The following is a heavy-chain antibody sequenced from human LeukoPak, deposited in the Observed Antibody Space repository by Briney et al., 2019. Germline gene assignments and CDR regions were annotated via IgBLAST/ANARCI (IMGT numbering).Heavy chain of an antibody. CDR2: IYTSGST. V-gene: IGHV4-4*07. J-gene: IGHJ4*02. CDR1: GGSISSYY. D-gene: IGHD4-17*01. Sequence: SETLSLTCTVSGGSISSYYWSWIRQPAGKGLEWNGRIYTSGSTNYNPSLKSRVTMSVDTSKNQFSLKLSSVTASDTAMYYCARALRTGQGDYVPVLWGQGTLVTVSS. CDR3: ARALRTGQGDYVPVL.